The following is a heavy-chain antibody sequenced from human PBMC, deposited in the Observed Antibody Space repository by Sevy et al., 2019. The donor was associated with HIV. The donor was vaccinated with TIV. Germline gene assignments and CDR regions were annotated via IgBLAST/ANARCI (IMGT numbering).Heavy chain of an antibody. D-gene: IGHD2-15*01. CDR3: AKALGDCSGGSCYSAAYYYYGMDV. CDR2: MSYDGGNK. V-gene: IGHV3-30*18. J-gene: IGHJ6*02. CDR1: EFTFTSYG. Sequence: GGSLRLSCAASEFTFTSYGVHWVRQAPGKGLDWVAIMSYDGGNKYYAASVKGRFTISRDNSQNTVYLQMNSLRAEDTALYYCAKALGDCSGGSCYSAAYYYYGMDVWGQGTTVTVSS.